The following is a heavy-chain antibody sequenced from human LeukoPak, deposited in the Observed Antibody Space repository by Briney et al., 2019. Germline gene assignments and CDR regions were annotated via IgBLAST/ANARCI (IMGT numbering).Heavy chain of an antibody. V-gene: IGHV1-24*01. J-gene: IGHJ4*02. CDR1: GYTLTELS. CDR3: ATLDGYLPRRGDY. Sequence: GASVKVSCKVSGYTLTELSMHWVRQAPGKGLEWMGGFDPEDGETIYAQKFQGRVTMTEDTSTDTAYMELSSLRSEDTAAYYRATLDGYLPRRGDYWGQGTLVTVSS. D-gene: IGHD5-24*01. CDR2: FDPEDGET.